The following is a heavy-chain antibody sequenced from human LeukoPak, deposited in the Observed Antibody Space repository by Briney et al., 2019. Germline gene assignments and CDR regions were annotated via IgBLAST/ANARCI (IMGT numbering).Heavy chain of an antibody. CDR2: INHSGST. CDR3: ARTAAYTSTSYAGNFIYYYLDV. D-gene: IGHD4-23*01. Sequence: SETLSLTWAVYGGSFSGYYWSWIRQPPGKGLEWIGEINHSGSTNYDPTLKSRVTISADTSKNQFSLKLSSVTAADTAVYYCARTAAYTSTSYAGNFIYYYLDVWGTGTPVIVSS. CDR1: GGSFSGYY. J-gene: IGHJ6*03. V-gene: IGHV4-34*01.